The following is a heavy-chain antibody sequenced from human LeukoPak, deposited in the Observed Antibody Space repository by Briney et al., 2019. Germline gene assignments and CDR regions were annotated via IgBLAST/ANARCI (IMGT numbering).Heavy chain of an antibody. J-gene: IGHJ4*02. CDR3: ARAGAYYYDSSGYYPYYFDY. CDR1: GGSFSGYY. CDR2: INHSGST. V-gene: IGHV4-34*01. Sequence: PSETLSLTCAVYGGSFSGYYWSWIRQPPGKGLEWIGEINHSGSTNYNPSLKSRVTISVDTSKNQFSLKLSSVTAADTAVYYCARAGAYYYDSSGYYPYYFDYWGQGTLVTVSS. D-gene: IGHD3-22*01.